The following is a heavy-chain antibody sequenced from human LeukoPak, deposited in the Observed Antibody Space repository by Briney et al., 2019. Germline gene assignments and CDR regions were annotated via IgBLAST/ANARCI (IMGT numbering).Heavy chain of an antibody. CDR1: GFSFSSYW. V-gene: IGHV3-7*01. D-gene: IGHD1-1*01. Sequence: GGSLRLSCAVSGFSFSSYWMSGVRQAPGKGREWVANVNQDGSETYYADSVKGRFTISRDNAKKSLYLQMNSLRGEDTGIDYCALVQDTEKNYWGQGTLVTVSS. CDR2: VNQDGSET. CDR3: ALVQDTEKNY. J-gene: IGHJ4*02.